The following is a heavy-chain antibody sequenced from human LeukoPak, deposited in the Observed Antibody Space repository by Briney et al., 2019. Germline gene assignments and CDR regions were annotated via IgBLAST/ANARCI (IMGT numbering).Heavy chain of an antibody. CDR3: ARVQQWLVFGD. V-gene: IGHV3-7*01. CDR1: GFTVSSNF. J-gene: IGHJ4*02. D-gene: IGHD6-19*01. Sequence: PGGSLRLSCAASGFTVSSNFMSWVRQAPGKGLEWVANIKPDGSEKFYADFVKGRFTVSRDNAANSLSLQMNSLKAEDTAVYYCARVQQWLVFGDWGQGALVTVSS. CDR2: IKPDGSEK.